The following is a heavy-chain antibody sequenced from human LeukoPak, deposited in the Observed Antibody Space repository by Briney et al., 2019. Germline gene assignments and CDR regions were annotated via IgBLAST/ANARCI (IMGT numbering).Heavy chain of an antibody. CDR1: GYTFTNYG. Sequence: ASVKVSCKASGYTFTNYGFSWVRQAPGQGLEWMGWISAYNGNTGYAQKFQGRVTMTTDTSTSTAYMELRSLTSDDTAAYYCARSPSGYDRLIDYWGQGTLVTVSS. CDR2: ISAYNGNT. V-gene: IGHV1-18*04. D-gene: IGHD5-12*01. J-gene: IGHJ4*02. CDR3: ARSPSGYDRLIDY.